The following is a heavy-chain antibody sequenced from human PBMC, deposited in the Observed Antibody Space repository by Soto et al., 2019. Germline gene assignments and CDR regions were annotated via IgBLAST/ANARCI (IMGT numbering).Heavy chain of an antibody. Sequence: SETLSLTCTASGGSISSSSYYWGWIRQPPGKGLEWIGSIYYSGSTYYNPSLKSRVTISVDTSKNQFSLRLSSVTAADTAVYYCARDSSRGYCSGGSCYRNWFDPWGQGTLVTVSS. CDR1: GGSISSSSYY. V-gene: IGHV4-39*02. D-gene: IGHD2-15*01. CDR2: IYYSGST. J-gene: IGHJ5*02. CDR3: ARDSSRGYCSGGSCYRNWFDP.